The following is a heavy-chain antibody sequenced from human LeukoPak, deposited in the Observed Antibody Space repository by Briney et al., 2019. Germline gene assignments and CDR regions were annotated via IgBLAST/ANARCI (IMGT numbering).Heavy chain of an antibody. V-gene: IGHV4-38-2*02. Sequence: PSETLSLTCTVSGYSISSGYYWGWIRQPPGKGLEWIGSIYYSGSTYYNPSLKSRVTISVDTSKNQFSLKLSSVTAADTAVYYCARGGITMIVVEPNNWFDPWGQGTLVTVSS. J-gene: IGHJ5*02. D-gene: IGHD3-22*01. CDR1: GYSISSGYY. CDR3: ARGGITMIVVEPNNWFDP. CDR2: IYYSGST.